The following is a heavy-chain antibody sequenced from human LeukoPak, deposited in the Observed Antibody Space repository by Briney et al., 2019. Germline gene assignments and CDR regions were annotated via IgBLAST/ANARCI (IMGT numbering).Heavy chain of an antibody. V-gene: IGHV1-18*01. CDR2: ISAYNGNT. Sequence: ASVKVSCKASGYTFTSYGISWVRQAPGQGLEWMGWISAYNGNTNYAQKLQGRVTMTTDTSTSTAYMELRSPRSDDTAVYYCARSVSDTAMANFDYWGQGTLVTVSS. CDR1: GYTFTSYG. CDR3: ARSVSDTAMANFDY. J-gene: IGHJ4*02. D-gene: IGHD5-18*01.